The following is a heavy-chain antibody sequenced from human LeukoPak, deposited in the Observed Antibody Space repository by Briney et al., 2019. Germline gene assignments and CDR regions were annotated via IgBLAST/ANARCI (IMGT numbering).Heavy chain of an antibody. CDR2: ISSSSSTI. CDR3: ARDTYSYGPGVGSSFDY. Sequence: GGSLRLSCAASGFAFSNYSMNWVRQAPGKGLEWVAYISSSSSTIYYADSVKGRFTISRDNAKNSLYLQMNSLRAEDTAVYYCARDTYSYGPGVGSSFDYWGQGTLVTVSS. CDR1: GFAFSNYS. J-gene: IGHJ4*02. V-gene: IGHV3-48*04. D-gene: IGHD5-18*01.